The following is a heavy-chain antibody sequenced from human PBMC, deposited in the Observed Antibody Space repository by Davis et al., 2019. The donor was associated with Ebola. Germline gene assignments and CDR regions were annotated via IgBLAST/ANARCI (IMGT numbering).Heavy chain of an antibody. Sequence: GESLKISCAASGFTFSSYSMNWVRQAPGKGLGWVALISYDGSDKYYADSVKGQFTISRDNSKNTLCLQMNSLRAEDTAVYYCAREAEAFDHWGQGTLVTVSS. V-gene: IGHV3-30*05. CDR2: ISYDGSDK. CDR1: GFTFSSYS. CDR3: AREAEAFDH. J-gene: IGHJ4*02.